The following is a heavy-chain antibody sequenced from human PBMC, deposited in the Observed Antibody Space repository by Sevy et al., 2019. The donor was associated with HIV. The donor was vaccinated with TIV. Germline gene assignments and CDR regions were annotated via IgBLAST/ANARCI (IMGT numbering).Heavy chain of an antibody. CDR3: ARALVITMVRGVIITPVLDYMDV. Sequence: SETLSLTCTVSAGSISSYYWSWIRQPPGKGLEWIGYIYYSGSTNYNPSLKSRVTISVDTSKNQFSLKLSSVTAADTAVYYCARALVITMVRGVIITPVLDYMDVWGKGTTVTVSS. D-gene: IGHD3-10*01. J-gene: IGHJ6*03. V-gene: IGHV4-59*01. CDR2: IYYSGST. CDR1: AGSISSYY.